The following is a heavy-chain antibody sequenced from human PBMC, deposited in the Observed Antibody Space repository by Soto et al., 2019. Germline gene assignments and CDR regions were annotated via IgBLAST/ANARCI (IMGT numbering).Heavy chain of an antibody. J-gene: IGHJ6*02. V-gene: IGHV4-59*07. D-gene: IGHD1-26*01. CDR3: ARQQLLPFYYALDV. CDR1: GGSISGYY. CDR2: IYYRGST. Sequence: QVQLQESGPGLVKPSDTLSLTCNVSGGSISGYYWSWIRQSPGKGLEYIGYIYYRGSTNYNSSLKSRVTMSVDTSRNQFSLKMNSVTAADTAVYYCARQQLLPFYYALDVWGQGTTVTVSS.